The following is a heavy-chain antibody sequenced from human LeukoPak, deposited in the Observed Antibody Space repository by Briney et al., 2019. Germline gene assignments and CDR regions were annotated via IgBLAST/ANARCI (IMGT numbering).Heavy chain of an antibody. J-gene: IGHJ5*02. Sequence: SETLSLTCTASGGSIRSYCWSWIRQPPGKGLEWIGYIYYSGSTNYNPSLKSRVTISVDTSKNQFSLKLSSVTAADTAVYYCARDLRPWGWFDPWGQGTLVTVSS. CDR3: ARDLRPWGWFDP. CDR1: GGSIRSYC. CDR2: IYYSGST. D-gene: IGHD3-16*01. V-gene: IGHV4-59*01.